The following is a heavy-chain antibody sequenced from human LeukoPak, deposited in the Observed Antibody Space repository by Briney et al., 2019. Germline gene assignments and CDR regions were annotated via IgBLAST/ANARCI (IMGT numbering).Heavy chain of an antibody. D-gene: IGHD4-17*01. V-gene: IGHV3-33*01. Sequence: PGVSLRLSCAASGFTFSNYGMLWVRQAPGKGLEWVAVIWYDGSNKYYADSVRGRFTISRDTSKNTLYLQMNSLRAEDTAVYYCARDIGTTVTTLDYWGQGTLVTVSS. CDR3: ARDIGTTVTTLDY. J-gene: IGHJ4*02. CDR2: IWYDGSNK. CDR1: GFTFSNYG.